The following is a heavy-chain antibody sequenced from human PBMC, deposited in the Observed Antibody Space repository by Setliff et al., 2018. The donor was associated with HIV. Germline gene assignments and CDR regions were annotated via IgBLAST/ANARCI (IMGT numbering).Heavy chain of an antibody. Sequence: PSETLSLTCAVYGGSFSGYSWIWIRQPPGKGLEWIGEINHSGSANYNPSLKSRVTISLDTSRNQFSLKLSSVTAADTAVYYCARETVAAAGNPLYYYYYYMDVWGKGTTVTVSS. CDR1: GGSFSGYS. J-gene: IGHJ6*03. V-gene: IGHV4-34*01. CDR2: INHSGSA. D-gene: IGHD6-13*01. CDR3: ARETVAAAGNPLYYYYYYMDV.